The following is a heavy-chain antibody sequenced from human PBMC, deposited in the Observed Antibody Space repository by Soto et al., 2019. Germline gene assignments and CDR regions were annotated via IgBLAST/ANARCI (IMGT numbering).Heavy chain of an antibody. D-gene: IGHD2-2*01. CDR1: GGTFSSYA. V-gene: IGHV1-69*12. J-gene: IGHJ6*02. Sequence: QVQLVQSGAEVKKPGSSVKVSCKASGGTFSSYAISWVRQAPGQGLEWMGGIIPIFGTANYAQKFQGRVTITADESTSTAYMALSSLRSEDTAVYYCARVDCISTSCYTDDYYYYGMDVWGQGTTVTVSS. CDR2: IIPIFGTA. CDR3: ARVDCISTSCYTDDYYYYGMDV.